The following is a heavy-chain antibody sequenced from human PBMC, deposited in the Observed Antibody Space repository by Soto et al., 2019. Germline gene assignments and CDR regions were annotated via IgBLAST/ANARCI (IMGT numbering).Heavy chain of an antibody. CDR3: TRGVWDSNGYYYFDN. Sequence: QVQLVQSGAEVKKPGASVKVSCKASGYAFTTYYIHWVRQAPGQGLEWMGILNPNSGATTYAQKFQGRVTMTRDTSTSTVYMELSSLRSEDTAIYFCTRGVWDSNGYYYFDNWGHGTLVTVSS. V-gene: IGHV1-46*03. D-gene: IGHD3-22*01. J-gene: IGHJ4*01. CDR1: GYAFTTYY. CDR2: LNPNSGAT.